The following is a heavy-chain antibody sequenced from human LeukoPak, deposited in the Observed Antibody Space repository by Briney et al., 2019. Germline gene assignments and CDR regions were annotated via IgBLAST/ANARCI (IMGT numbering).Heavy chain of an antibody. CDR1: GFTFRTYS. V-gene: IGHV3-21*01. CDR3: SSGYYFDY. D-gene: IGHD3-22*01. Sequence: GGSLGLSCAASGFTFRTYSMNWVRQAPGKGLEWVSSISSSSSYTYYADSVKGRFTISRDNAKNSLSLQMNSLRAEDTAVYYCSSGYYFDYWGQGTLVTVSS. CDR2: ISSSSSYT. J-gene: IGHJ4*02.